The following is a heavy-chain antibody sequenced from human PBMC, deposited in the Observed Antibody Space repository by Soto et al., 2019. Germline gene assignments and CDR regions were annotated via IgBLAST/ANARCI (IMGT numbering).Heavy chain of an antibody. J-gene: IGHJ4*02. CDR2: ILYSGNT. V-gene: IGHV4-34*12. Sequence: ASETLSLTCAFYGGSFSGYYWSLIRKPPGAGLEWIGEILYSGNTNYNPSLKSRVTISVDTSKNQFSLKVKSVTAADTAVYYCARRIYDDVLIGWHFDYWSQGTLVTVS. CDR3: ARRIYDDVLIGWHFDY. D-gene: IGHD3-9*01. CDR1: GGSFSGYY.